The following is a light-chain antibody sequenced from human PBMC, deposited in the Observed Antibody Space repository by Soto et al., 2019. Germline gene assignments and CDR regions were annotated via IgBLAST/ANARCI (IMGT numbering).Light chain of an antibody. CDR3: QQYTGPPTT. CDR2: AAS. Sequence: DIQMTQSPSSLSASVADRVTITCRASQSIRRSLNWYQQKPGKAPNLLIYAASSLQTGVPSRFTGSGSGTDFTLTISNLQPEDSAVYFCQQYTGPPTTFGQGTRLEIK. V-gene: IGKV1-39*01. J-gene: IGKJ5*01. CDR1: QSIRRS.